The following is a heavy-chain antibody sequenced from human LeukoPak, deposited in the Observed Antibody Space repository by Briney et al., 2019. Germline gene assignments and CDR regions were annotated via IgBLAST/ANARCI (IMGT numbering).Heavy chain of an antibody. Sequence: GESLKISCKGSGYSFTSYWIGWVRQMPGKGLEWMGIIYPGDSDTRYSPSFQGQVTISADKSTSTAYLQWSSLKASDTAMYYCARQDLSAYYDSSGYMGGAFDIWGQGTMVTVSS. CDR1: GYSFTSYW. J-gene: IGHJ3*02. CDR2: IYPGDSDT. CDR3: ARQDLSAYYDSSGYMGGAFDI. V-gene: IGHV5-51*01. D-gene: IGHD3-22*01.